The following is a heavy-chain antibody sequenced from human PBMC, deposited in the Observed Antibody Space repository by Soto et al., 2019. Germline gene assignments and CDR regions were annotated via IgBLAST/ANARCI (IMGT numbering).Heavy chain of an antibody. Sequence: VQLVESGGGLVQPGGSLRLSCAASGFTFSSYSMNWVRQAPGKGLEWVSYISSSSSTIYYADSVKGRFTISRDNAKNSLYLQMNSLRDEDTAVYYCARDGYDILTGYYLSYWGQGTLVTVSS. CDR2: ISSSSSTI. D-gene: IGHD3-9*01. J-gene: IGHJ4*02. CDR3: ARDGYDILTGYYLSY. CDR1: GFTFSSYS. V-gene: IGHV3-48*02.